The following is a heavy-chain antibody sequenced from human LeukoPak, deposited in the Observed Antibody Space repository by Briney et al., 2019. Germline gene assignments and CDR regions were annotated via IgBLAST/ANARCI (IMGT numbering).Heavy chain of an antibody. CDR3: ASGRDRLNWFDP. J-gene: IGHJ5*02. Sequence: KPSETLSLTCTVSGGSISSSSYYWGWIRQPPGKGLEWIGSIYYSGSTYYNPSLKSRVTISVDTSKNQFSLKLSSVTAADTAVYYCASGRDRLNWFDPWGQGTLVTVSS. CDR2: IYYSGST. D-gene: IGHD3-22*01. V-gene: IGHV4-39*01. CDR1: GGSISSSSYY.